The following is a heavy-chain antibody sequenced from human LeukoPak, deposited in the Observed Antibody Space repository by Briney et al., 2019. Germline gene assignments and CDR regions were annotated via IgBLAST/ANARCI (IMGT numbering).Heavy chain of an antibody. V-gene: IGHV4-39*02. CDR1: GGSMSSSSYY. Sequence: SETLSLTCTVSGGSMSSSSYYWGWIRQPPGKGLEWSVSIYYSGSTYYNPSLKSRVTISVDTSKNQFSLKLSSVTAADTAVYYCAREAYCGGDCYSGDYWGQGTLVTVSS. D-gene: IGHD2-21*02. J-gene: IGHJ4*02. CDR2: IYYSGST. CDR3: AREAYCGGDCYSGDY.